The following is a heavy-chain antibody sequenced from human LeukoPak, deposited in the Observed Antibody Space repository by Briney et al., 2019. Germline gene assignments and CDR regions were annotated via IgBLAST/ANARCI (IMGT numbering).Heavy chain of an antibody. D-gene: IGHD3-22*01. V-gene: IGHV1-2*02. CDR2: INPNSGGT. CDR3: ARATYYYDSSGYSGGSPRAFDI. Sequence: ASVEVSCKASGYTFTGYYMHWVRQAPGQGLEWMGWINPNSGGTNYAQKFQGRVTMTRDTSISTAYMELSRLRSDDTAVYYCARATYYYDSSGYSGGSPRAFDIWGQGTMVTVSS. CDR1: GYTFTGYY. J-gene: IGHJ3*02.